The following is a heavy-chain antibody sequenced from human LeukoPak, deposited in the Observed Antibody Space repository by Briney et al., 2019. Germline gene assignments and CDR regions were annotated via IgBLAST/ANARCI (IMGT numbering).Heavy chain of an antibody. CDR1: GGSFSGYY. J-gene: IGHJ5*02. CDR2: INHSGST. CDR3: ARGSGSYPLKYNWFDP. Sequence: SETLSLTCAVYGGSFSGYYWSWIRQPPGKGLEWIGEINHSGSTNYNSSLKSRVTISVDTSKNQFSLKLSSVTAADTAVYYCARGSGSYPLKYNWFDPWGQGTLVTVSS. V-gene: IGHV4-34*01. D-gene: IGHD1-26*01.